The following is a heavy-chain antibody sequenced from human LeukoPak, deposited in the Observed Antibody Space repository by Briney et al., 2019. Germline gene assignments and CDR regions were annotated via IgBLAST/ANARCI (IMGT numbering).Heavy chain of an antibody. CDR1: GYTFTNYD. J-gene: IGHJ3*02. CDR3: ARARADLWSGDLAYALDI. V-gene: IGHV1-8*01. Sequence: GASVKVSCKASGYTFTNYDINWVRQAPGQGLEWMGWMNPHSGNSGFAQKFQGRLSMTRDNSINTAYMDLSSLRSEDTAVYYCARARADLWSGDLAYALDIWGQGTMVTVSS. CDR2: MNPHSGNS. D-gene: IGHD2-21*01.